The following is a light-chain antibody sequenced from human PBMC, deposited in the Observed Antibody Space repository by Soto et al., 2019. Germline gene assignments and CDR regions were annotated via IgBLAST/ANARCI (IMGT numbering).Light chain of an antibody. V-gene: IGKV3-11*01. Sequence: VFLAHCPAALSWSPGERCTLSCRASQSVSNYLAWYQQKPGQAPRLLIYDASNRATDITDRFSGSGSGTDFTITISSIEHEDFEVYYCKKRRKCTKFRFGQGTSMAIK. CDR2: DAS. J-gene: IGKJ5*01. CDR3: KKRRKCTKFR. CDR1: QSVSNY.